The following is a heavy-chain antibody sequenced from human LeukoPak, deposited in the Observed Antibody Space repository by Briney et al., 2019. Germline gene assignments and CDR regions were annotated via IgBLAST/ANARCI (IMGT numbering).Heavy chain of an antibody. V-gene: IGHV1-2*02. CDR3: ARGRFGEWDNWFDP. CDR2: INPNSGAT. D-gene: IGHD3-10*01. CDR1: GYTFTVYY. J-gene: IGHJ5*02. Sequence: SVKVSCKASGYTFTVYYIHWVRQAPGQGLEWMAWINPNSGATNYAKKFQGRVTMTRDTFITTAYMELSRLRSDDTAVYFCARGRFGEWDNWFDPWGQGTLVTVSS.